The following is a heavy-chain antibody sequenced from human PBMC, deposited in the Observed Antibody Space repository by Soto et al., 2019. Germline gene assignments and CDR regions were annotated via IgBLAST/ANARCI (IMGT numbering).Heavy chain of an antibody. J-gene: IGHJ5*02. Sequence: SETLSLTCTVSGDSISSDYWSWIRQPPGKGLEWIGFIYYGGSINYNPSLESRVAISVDTSKNQFSLKLTSVTAADTAVYYCARQGSRWLRINWFDPWGQGTLVTVSS. CDR3: ARQGSRWLRINWFDP. D-gene: IGHD5-12*01. CDR2: IYYGGSI. V-gene: IGHV4-59*08. CDR1: GDSISSDY.